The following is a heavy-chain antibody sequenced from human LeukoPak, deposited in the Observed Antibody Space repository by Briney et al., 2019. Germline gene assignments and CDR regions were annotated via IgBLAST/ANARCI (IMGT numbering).Heavy chain of an antibody. Sequence: SETLSLTCTVSGGFISSYYWSWIRQPPGKELEWIGYIYYSGSTNYNPSLKSRVTISVDTSKNQFSLKLSSVTAADTAVYYCARVYGDSYFDYWGQGTLVTVSS. J-gene: IGHJ4*02. CDR2: IYYSGST. CDR1: GGFISSYY. V-gene: IGHV4-59*01. D-gene: IGHD4-17*01. CDR3: ARVYGDSYFDY.